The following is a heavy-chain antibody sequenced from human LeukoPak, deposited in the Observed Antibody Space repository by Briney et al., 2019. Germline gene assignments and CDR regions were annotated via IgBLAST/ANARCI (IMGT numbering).Heavy chain of an antibody. V-gene: IGHV1-69*04. Sequence: SVKVSCKASGGTFSSYAISWVRQAPGQGLEWMGRIIPIFGMANYAQKFQGRVTITADKSTSTAYMELSSLRAEDTAVYYCARGGGSGWFHYYYYGMDVWGQGTTVTVSS. D-gene: IGHD6-19*01. CDR3: ARGGGSGWFHYYYYGMDV. J-gene: IGHJ6*02. CDR2: IIPIFGMA. CDR1: GGTFSSYA.